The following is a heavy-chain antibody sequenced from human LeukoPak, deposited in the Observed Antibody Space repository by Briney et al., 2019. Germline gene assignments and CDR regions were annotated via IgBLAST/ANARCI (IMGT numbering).Heavy chain of an antibody. D-gene: IGHD3-22*01. CDR1: GFTFSSYA. Sequence: GGSLRLSCAASGFTFSSYAMSWVRQAPGKGLEWVSVIYSGGSTYYADSVKGRFTISRDNSKNTLYLQMNSLRAEDTAVYYCARARYYYDSSGSDYWGQGTLVTVSS. CDR3: ARARYYYDSSGSDY. V-gene: IGHV3-66*01. J-gene: IGHJ4*02. CDR2: IYSGGST.